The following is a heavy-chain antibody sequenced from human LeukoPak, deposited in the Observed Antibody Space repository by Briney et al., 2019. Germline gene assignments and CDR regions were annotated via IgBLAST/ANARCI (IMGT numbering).Heavy chain of an antibody. V-gene: IGHV4-59*01. D-gene: IGHD3-22*01. J-gene: IGHJ3*02. CDR1: GGSISSYY. CDR2: IYYSGST. CDR3: ARDYSSGYYDAFDI. Sequence: SETLSLTCTVSGGSISSYYWSWIRQPPGKGLEWTGYIYYSGSTNYNPSLKSRVTISVDTSKNQFSLKLSSVTAADTAVYYCARDYSSGYYDAFDIWGQGTMVTVSS.